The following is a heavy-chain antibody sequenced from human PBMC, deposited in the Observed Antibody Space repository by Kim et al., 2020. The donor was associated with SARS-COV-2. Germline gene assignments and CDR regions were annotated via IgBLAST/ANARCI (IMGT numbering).Heavy chain of an antibody. CDR2: IIPMFPTP. J-gene: IGHJ4*02. CDR1: GGSFSTYA. CDR3: ARNLSQGFNSGVFDS. D-gene: IGHD1-1*01. Sequence: SVKVSCKASGGSFSTYAVSWVRQAPGPGLQWMGGIIPMFPTPNYAEQFEGRVTITADESTRTVYMELSSLTSEDKAIYFCARNLSQGFNSGVFDSWGQG. V-gene: IGHV1-69*13.